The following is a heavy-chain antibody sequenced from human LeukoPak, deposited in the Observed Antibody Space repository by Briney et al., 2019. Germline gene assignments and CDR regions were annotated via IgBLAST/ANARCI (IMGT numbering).Heavy chain of an antibody. V-gene: IGHV1-2*04. CDR2: INPNSGGT. Sequence: GASVKVSCKASGYTFTGYYMHWVRQAPGQGLEWMGWINPNSGGTNYAQKFQGWVTMTRDTSISTAYMELSRLRSDDTAVYYCARGGGNYCSGGSCYAGDYWGQGTLVTVSS. CDR3: ARGGGNYCSGGSCYAGDY. CDR1: GYTFTGYY. J-gene: IGHJ4*02. D-gene: IGHD2-15*01.